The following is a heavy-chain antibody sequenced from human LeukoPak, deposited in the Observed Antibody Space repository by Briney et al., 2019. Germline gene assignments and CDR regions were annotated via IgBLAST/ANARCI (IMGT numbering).Heavy chain of an antibody. V-gene: IGHV3-74*01. J-gene: IGHJ3*02. CDR1: GFTFSSYA. Sequence: GGSLRLSCAASGFTFSSYAMHWVRQAPGKGLVWVSRINTDGSSTSYADSVKGRFTISRDNAKNTLYLQMNSLRAEDTAVYYCARVRWSNGAFDIRGQGTMVTVSS. CDR2: INTDGSST. CDR3: ARVRWSNGAFDI. D-gene: IGHD3-3*01.